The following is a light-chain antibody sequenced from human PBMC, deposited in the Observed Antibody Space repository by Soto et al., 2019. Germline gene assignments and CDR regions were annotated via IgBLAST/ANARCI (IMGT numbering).Light chain of an antibody. CDR2: EAS. CDR3: CSYTGNFTLL. J-gene: IGLJ3*02. V-gene: IGLV2-23*01. Sequence: QSALTQAASVSGSPGQSITMSCTGTSRDIGSYNLVSWYQQHPGKVPKLMIYEASKRPSGVSSRFSGSKSGNTASLTISGLQVEDEADYYCCSYTGNFTLLFGGGTKVTVL. CDR1: SRDIGSYNL.